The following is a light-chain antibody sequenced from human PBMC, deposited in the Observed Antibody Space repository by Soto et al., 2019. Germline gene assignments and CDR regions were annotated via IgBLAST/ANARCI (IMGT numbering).Light chain of an antibody. Sequence: QSALTQPPSASGSPGQSVTISCTGTSSDVGGYKYVSWYQQHPGKAPKLMIYEVDKRPSGVPDRFSGSKSGNTASLTVPGLQAEDEADYFCSSYAGNNNLLFGGGTKLTVL. V-gene: IGLV2-8*01. CDR1: SSDVGGYKY. CDR2: EVD. J-gene: IGLJ2*01. CDR3: SSYAGNNNLL.